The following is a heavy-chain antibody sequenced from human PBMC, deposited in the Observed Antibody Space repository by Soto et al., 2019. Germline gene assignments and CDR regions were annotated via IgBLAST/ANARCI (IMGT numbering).Heavy chain of an antibody. D-gene: IGHD4-4*01. Sequence: ASVKVSCKASGYTFTSYYMHWVRQAPGQGLEWMGIINPSGGSTSYAQKFQGRVTMTRDTSTSTVYMELSSLRSEDTAVYYCARVRSNYGPHYYYYYGMDVWGQGTTVNVSS. J-gene: IGHJ6*02. CDR2: INPSGGST. V-gene: IGHV1-46*01. CDR3: ARVRSNYGPHYYYYYGMDV. CDR1: GYTFTSYY.